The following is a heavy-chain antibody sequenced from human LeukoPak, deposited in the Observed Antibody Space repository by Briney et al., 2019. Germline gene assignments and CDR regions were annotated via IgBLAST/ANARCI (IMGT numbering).Heavy chain of an antibody. D-gene: IGHD3-9*01. J-gene: IGHJ4*02. CDR3: AKVGGLRYFDY. CDR1: GFTFSTYW. CDR2: MNQGGGEI. V-gene: IGHV3-7*03. Sequence: GGSLRLSCAASGFTFSTYWMSWVRQAPGKGPEWVANMNQGGGEIYYVDSVKGRFTISRDNAKSLLYLHMNSLRAEDTAVYYCAKVGGLRYFDYWGQGTLVTVSS.